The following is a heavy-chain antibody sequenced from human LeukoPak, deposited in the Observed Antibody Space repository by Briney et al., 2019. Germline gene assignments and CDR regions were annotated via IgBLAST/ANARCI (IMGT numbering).Heavy chain of an antibody. CDR2: IYTSGST. J-gene: IGHJ4*02. CDR3: ARETRDYDLLTGSTSAFDY. Sequence: SETLSLTCTVSGGSISSYYWSWIRQPPGKGLEWIGRIYTSGSTNYNPSLKSRVTISVDTSKNQFSLKLSSVTAADTAVYYCARETRDYDLLTGSTSAFDYWGQGTLVTVSS. CDR1: GGSISSYY. V-gene: IGHV4-4*08. D-gene: IGHD3-9*01.